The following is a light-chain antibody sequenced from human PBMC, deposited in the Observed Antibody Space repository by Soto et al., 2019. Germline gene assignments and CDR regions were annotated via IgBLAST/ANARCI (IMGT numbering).Light chain of an antibody. CDR2: CAS. CDR1: KRGSSP. V-gene: IGKV3D-15*01. CDR3: QQYNNWPPGT. Sequence: ELLMTQSAGTLSLSPGEVATLSCKGSKRGSSPVAWYQQRPGQAPRLLVYCASNRATGIPARFSGSGSGTDFTLTISSLQSEDFAVYYCQQYNNWPPGTFGQGTKVDIK. J-gene: IGKJ1*01.